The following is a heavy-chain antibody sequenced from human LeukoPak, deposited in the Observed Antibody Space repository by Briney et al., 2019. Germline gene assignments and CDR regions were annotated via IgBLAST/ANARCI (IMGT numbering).Heavy chain of an antibody. V-gene: IGHV4-30-4*01. CDR1: GGSISSRDYY. D-gene: IGHD1-26*01. CDR3: ARQWSSGTYLNWFDP. J-gene: IGHJ5*02. Sequence: SETLSLTCAVSGGSISSRDYYWSWIRQPPGKGLEWIGYISYSGSTYYNPSLKSRVTISVDLFKNQFSLKLSSVTAADTAVYYCARQWSSGTYLNWFDPWGQGTLVTVSS. CDR2: ISYSGST.